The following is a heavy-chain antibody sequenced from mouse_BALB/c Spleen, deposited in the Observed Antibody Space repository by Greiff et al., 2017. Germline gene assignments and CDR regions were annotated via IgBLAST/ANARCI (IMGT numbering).Heavy chain of an antibody. D-gene: IGHD1-1*01. CDR2: INPSSGYT. J-gene: IGHJ4*01. V-gene: IGHV1-4*01. CDR3: ARRGVVDYAMDY. Sequence: QVQLQQSGAELARPGASVKMSCKASGYTFTSYTMHWVKQRPGQGLEWIGYINPSSGYTNYNQKFKDKATLTADKSSSTAYMQLSSLTSEDSAVYYCARRGVVDYAMDYWGQGTSVTVSS. CDR1: GYTFTSYT.